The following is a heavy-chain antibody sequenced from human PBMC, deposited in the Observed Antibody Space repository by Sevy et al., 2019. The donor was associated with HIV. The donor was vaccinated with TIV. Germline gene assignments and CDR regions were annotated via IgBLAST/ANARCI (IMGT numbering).Heavy chain of an antibody. V-gene: IGHV1-46*01. CDR3: VRADPDQHFDS. CDR2: ADPSAGNT. Sequence: ASVKVSCKASGDTFTNNYIHWVRQAPGQGLEWMGMADPSAGNTTYAQKFQGRVTMTRDTSTSILYMDLSSLRSEDTAVYYCVRADPDQHFDSWGQGTLVTVSS. J-gene: IGHJ4*02. CDR1: GDTFTNNY.